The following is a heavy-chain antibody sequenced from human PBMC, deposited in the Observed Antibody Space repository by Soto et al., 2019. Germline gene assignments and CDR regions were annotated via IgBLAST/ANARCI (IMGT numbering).Heavy chain of an antibody. J-gene: IGHJ6*02. CDR2: IWYDGSNK. Sequence: GGSLRLSCAASGFTFSNYGMHWVRQAPGKGLEWVAVIWYDGSNKYYADSVKGRFTISRDNSKNTLYLQMNSLRAEDTAVYYCAREYYDFWSGSPGIYYYYGMDVWGQGTTVTVSS. D-gene: IGHD3-3*01. CDR3: AREYYDFWSGSPGIYYYYGMDV. V-gene: IGHV3-33*01. CDR1: GFTFSNYG.